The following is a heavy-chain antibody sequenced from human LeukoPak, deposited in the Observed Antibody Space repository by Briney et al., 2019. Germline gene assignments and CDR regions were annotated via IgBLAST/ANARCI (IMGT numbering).Heavy chain of an antibody. D-gene: IGHD6-13*01. V-gene: IGHV4-59*01. CDR1: GGSISSYY. CDR2: IYYGGST. J-gene: IGHJ4*02. CDR3: AREGIAAAGTAGSYFDY. Sequence: RPSETLSLTCTVSGGSISSYYWSWIRQPPGKGLEWIGYIYYGGSTNYNPSLKSRVTISVDTSKNQFSLKLSSVTAADTAVYYCAREGIAAAGTAGSYFDYWGQGTLVTVSS.